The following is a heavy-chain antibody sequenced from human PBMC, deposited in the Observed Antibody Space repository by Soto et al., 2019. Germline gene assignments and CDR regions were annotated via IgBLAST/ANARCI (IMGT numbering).Heavy chain of an antibody. CDR3: ARDPDYDILTGYYSSWFDP. Sequence: TMSLTCALSSCNFSSSKWWSRVSQPPGEGLEWIVEIYHSGCTNYNPSLKSRVTISVYKSNNQFSLKLSSVTAADTVVYYCARDPDYDILTGYYSSWFDPWGQGTLVTVS. CDR2: IYHSGCT. CDR1: SCNFSSSKW. V-gene: IGHV4-4*02. D-gene: IGHD3-9*01. J-gene: IGHJ5*02.